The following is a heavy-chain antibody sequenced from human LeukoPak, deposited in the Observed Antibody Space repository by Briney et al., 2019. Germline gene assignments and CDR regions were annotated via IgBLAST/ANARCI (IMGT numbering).Heavy chain of an antibody. D-gene: IGHD5-18*01. CDR3: ARGGSGYSYGFVLNWFDP. CDR1: GGSVSSTNYC. J-gene: IGHJ5*02. V-gene: IGHV4-39*07. CDR2: IYYSGTT. Sequence: SETLSLTCKVSGGSVSSTNYCWGWIRQPPGQGLEWIGTIYYSGTTFYNPSLKSRVTISVDTSKNQFSLKLSSVTAADTAVYYCARGGSGYSYGFVLNWFDPWGQGTLVTVSS.